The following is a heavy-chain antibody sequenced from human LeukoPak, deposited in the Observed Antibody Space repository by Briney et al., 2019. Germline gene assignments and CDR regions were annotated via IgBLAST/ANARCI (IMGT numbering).Heavy chain of an antibody. D-gene: IGHD5-24*01. CDR3: ARAPRDGYNPPFDY. V-gene: IGHV1-2*02. CDR1: GYTFTSYD. J-gene: IGHJ4*02. Sequence: ASVKVSCKASGYTFTSYDINWVRQATGQGLEWMGWTNPNSGGTNYAQKFQGRVTMTTDTSISTAYMELSRLRSDDTAVYYCARAPRDGYNPPFDYWGQGTLVTVSS. CDR2: TNPNSGGT.